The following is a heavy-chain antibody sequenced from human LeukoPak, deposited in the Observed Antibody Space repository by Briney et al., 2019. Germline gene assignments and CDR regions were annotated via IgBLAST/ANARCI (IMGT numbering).Heavy chain of an antibody. Sequence: SEALSLTCTVFGGSISSYYWSWIRQPAGNGLEWIGRIYTSGSTNYNPSLKSRVTMSVDTSKNQFSLKLTSVTAADTAVYYCARDGDVGSGWYGQFDYWGQGTLVTVSS. V-gene: IGHV4-4*07. J-gene: IGHJ4*02. CDR1: GGSISSYY. D-gene: IGHD6-19*01. CDR2: IYTSGST. CDR3: ARDGDVGSGWYGQFDY.